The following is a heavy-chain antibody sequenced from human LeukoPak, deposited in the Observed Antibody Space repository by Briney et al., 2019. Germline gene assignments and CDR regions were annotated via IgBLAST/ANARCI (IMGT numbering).Heavy chain of an antibody. CDR1: GGTFSSYA. CDR2: IIPIFGTA. D-gene: IGHD3-3*01. CDR3: ARGFGSLRFLEWLSPPFSY. Sequence: SVKVSCKASGGTFSSYAISWVRQAPGQGLEWMGGIIPIFGTANYAQKFQGRVTMTRDMSTSTVYMELSSLRSEDTAVYYCARGFGSLRFLEWLSPPFSYWGQGTLVTVSS. V-gene: IGHV1-69*05. J-gene: IGHJ4*02.